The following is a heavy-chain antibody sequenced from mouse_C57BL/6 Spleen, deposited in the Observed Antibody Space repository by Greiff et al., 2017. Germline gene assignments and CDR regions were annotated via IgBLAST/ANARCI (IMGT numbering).Heavy chain of an antibody. D-gene: IGHD1-1*01. Sequence: VQLQESGPGLVAPSQSLSITCTVSGFSLTSYGVSWVRQPPGKGLEWLGVIWGDGSTNYHSALIPRLTISKDNSKSQVFLKLSSLQTDDTATYYCAKGLHYSSSYYAMDYWGQGTSVTVSS. CDR1: GFSLTSYG. V-gene: IGHV2-3*01. J-gene: IGHJ4*01. CDR2: IWGDGST. CDR3: AKGLHYSSSYYAMDY.